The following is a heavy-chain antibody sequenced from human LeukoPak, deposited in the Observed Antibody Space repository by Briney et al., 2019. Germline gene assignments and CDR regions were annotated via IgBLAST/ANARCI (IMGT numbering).Heavy chain of an antibody. Sequence: PSETLSLTCTVSGGSITSSSYYWSWIRQPPGKGLEWIGYMFYSGSTSYNPSLKSRVTISVDTSKNQFSLKLSSVTAADTAVYYCARERQLAITMVRGVGWFDPWGQGTLVTVSS. CDR1: GGSITSSSYY. V-gene: IGHV4-61*01. CDR3: ARERQLAITMVRGVGWFDP. CDR2: MFYSGST. J-gene: IGHJ5*02. D-gene: IGHD3-10*01.